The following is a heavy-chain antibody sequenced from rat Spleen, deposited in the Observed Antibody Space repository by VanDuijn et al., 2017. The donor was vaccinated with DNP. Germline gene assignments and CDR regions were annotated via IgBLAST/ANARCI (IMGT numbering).Heavy chain of an antibody. D-gene: IGHD1-11*01. CDR2: ISTSGGST. CDR3: AKGPNYGGWNDYFDY. J-gene: IGHJ2*01. CDR1: GFIFSNHW. Sequence: EVQLVESGGGPVQPGRSLKLSCVASGFIFSNHWMTWIRQAPGKGLAWVASISTSGGSTYYRDSVKGRFTVSRDNAKSTLYLQMDSLRSDDTAIYYCAKGPNYGGWNDYFDYWGQGVMVTVSS. V-gene: IGHV5-31*01.